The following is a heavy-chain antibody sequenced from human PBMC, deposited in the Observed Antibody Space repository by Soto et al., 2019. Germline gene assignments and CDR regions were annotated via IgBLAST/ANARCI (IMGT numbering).Heavy chain of an antibody. CDR1: GGTFSSYA. J-gene: IGHJ4*02. CDR3: AISLQGRYCSSTSCYTGYFDY. V-gene: IGHV1-69*01. CDR2: IIPIFGTA. Sequence: QVQLVQSGAEVKKPGSSVKVSCKASGGTFSSYAISWVRQAPGQGLEWLGGIIPIFGTANYAQKFQGRVTVTADESTSTAYMELSSRRSEDTSVYYCAISLQGRYCSSTSCYTGYFDYWGQGTLVTVSS. D-gene: IGHD2-2*02.